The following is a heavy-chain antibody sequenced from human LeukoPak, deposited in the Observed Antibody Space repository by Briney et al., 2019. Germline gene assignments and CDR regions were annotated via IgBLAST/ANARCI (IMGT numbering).Heavy chain of an antibody. J-gene: IGHJ4*02. V-gene: IGHV4-34*01. Sequence: SETLSLTCAVYGGSFSGYYWSWIRQPPGKGLEWIGEINHSGSTNYNPSLKSRVTISVDTSKNQFSLKLSSVTAVGTAVYYCARGGEYCSSTSCYTIGFDYWGQGTLVTVSS. CDR3: ARGGEYCSSTSCYTIGFDY. CDR1: GGSFSGYY. D-gene: IGHD2-2*02. CDR2: INHSGST.